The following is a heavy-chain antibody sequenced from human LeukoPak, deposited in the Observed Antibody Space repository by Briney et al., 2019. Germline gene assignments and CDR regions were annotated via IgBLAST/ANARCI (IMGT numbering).Heavy chain of an antibody. V-gene: IGHV3-73*01. CDR1: GFIFSDSY. J-gene: IGHJ4*02. CDR2: IRTKTRNYAA. D-gene: IGHD2-8*02. CDR3: TRQNCTGGSCSYVDC. Sequence: PGGSLKLSCAASGFIFSDSYMHWVRQASGKGLEWVGLIRTKTRNYAATYAESVKGRFTISRDDSKNTAYLQMNSLKMEDTAVYYCTRQNCTGGSCSYVDCWGQGTLVTVSS.